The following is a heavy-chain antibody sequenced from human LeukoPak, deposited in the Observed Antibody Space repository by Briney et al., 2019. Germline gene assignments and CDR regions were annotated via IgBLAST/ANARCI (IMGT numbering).Heavy chain of an antibody. CDR1: GFTFSSYA. CDR2: ISGSGGST. Sequence: GGSLRLSCAASGFTFSSYAMSWVRQAPGKGLEWVSAISGSGGSTYYADSVKGRFTISRDNSKNTLYLQMNSLKIEDTAVYYCVTERSGSFPAWGQGTLVTVSS. J-gene: IGHJ1*01. D-gene: IGHD3-10*01. V-gene: IGHV3-23*01. CDR3: VTERSGSFPA.